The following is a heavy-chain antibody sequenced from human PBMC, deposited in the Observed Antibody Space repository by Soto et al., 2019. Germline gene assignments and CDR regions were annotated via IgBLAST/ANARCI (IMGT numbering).Heavy chain of an antibody. CDR2: IYTSGST. J-gene: IGHJ6*02. V-gene: IGHV4-4*07. Sequence: QVQLQESGPGLVKPSETLSLTCTVSGGSISSYYWSWIRQPAGKGLEWIGRIYTSGSTNYNPSLKSRVTISVDTSKNQFSMKLSSVTAADTAVYYCARGFGLLWFGELYGGPYGMDVWGQGTTVTVSS. CDR3: ARGFGLLWFGELYGGPYGMDV. D-gene: IGHD3-10*01. CDR1: GGSISSYY.